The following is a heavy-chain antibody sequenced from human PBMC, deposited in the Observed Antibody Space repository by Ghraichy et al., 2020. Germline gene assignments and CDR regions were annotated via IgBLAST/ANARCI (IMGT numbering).Heavy chain of an antibody. CDR3: ATHPALTGDPGLGY. CDR2: IYNNGGTT. J-gene: IGHJ4*02. D-gene: IGHD7-27*01. V-gene: IGHV3-23*01. CDR1: GYTFSLYS. Sequence: GESLNISCVTSGYTFSLYSMSWVRQAPGQGLEWVSSIYNNGGTTLYADPVRGRFTVSRDNFKNTLYLQMNSVRAEDTAIYYCATHPALTGDPGLGYWGQGTLVTVSS.